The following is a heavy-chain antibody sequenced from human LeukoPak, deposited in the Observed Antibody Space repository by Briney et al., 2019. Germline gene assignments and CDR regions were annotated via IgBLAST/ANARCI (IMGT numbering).Heavy chain of an antibody. CDR3: TTNLWGENFDY. D-gene: IGHD3-16*01. Sequence: GGSLRLSCAASGFTFRNAWMNWVRQAPGKGLEWVGRIKSKTDGETTDYAAPVKGRFTVSRDDSKNTLYLQMNSLKTDDTAVYYCTTNLWGENFDYWGQGTLVTVSS. CDR2: IKSKTDGETT. CDR1: GFTFRNAW. V-gene: IGHV3-15*01. J-gene: IGHJ4*02.